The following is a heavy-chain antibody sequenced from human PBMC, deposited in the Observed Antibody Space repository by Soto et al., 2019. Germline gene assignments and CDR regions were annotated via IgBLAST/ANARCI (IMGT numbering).Heavy chain of an antibody. CDR3: TRQVVVPKLRNGMGV. Sequence: SETLYLTCTVSGDSLSGYYGSWIRHPPGRGLWWIGYINFAVTTLYTPALNSRVTISLDTSKNQSSLKLTSVTVADTAVYYCTRQVVVPKLRNGMGVWGQGTTVTSP. V-gene: IGHV4-59*01. D-gene: IGHD7-27*01. CDR2: INFAVTT. CDR1: GDSLSGYY. J-gene: IGHJ6*02.